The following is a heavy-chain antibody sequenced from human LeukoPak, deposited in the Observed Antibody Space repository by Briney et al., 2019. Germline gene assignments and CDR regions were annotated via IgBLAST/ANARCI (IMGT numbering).Heavy chain of an antibody. CDR2: ISGSGGST. J-gene: IGHJ3*02. V-gene: IGHV3-23*01. CDR1: GFTFSSYA. Sequence: GGSLRLSCAASGFTFSSYAMSWVRQAPGKGLEWGSAISGSGGSTYYADSVKGRFTISRDNSKNTLYLQMNSLRAEDTAVYYCAKDSVGAPSWGAFDIWGQGTMVTVSS. CDR3: AKDSVGAPSWGAFDI. D-gene: IGHD1-26*01.